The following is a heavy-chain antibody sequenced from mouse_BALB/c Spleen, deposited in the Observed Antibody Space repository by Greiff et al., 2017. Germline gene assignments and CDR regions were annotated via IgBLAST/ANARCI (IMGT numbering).Heavy chain of an antibody. CDR2: INPSTGYT. CDR1: GYTFTSYW. V-gene: IGHV1-7*01. J-gene: IGHJ4*01. Sequence: VQLQQSGAELAKPGASVKMSCKASGYTFTSYWMHWVKQRPGQGLEWIGYINPSTGYTEYNQKFKDKATLTADKSSSTAYMQLSSLTSEDSAVYYCARREYGNYWAMDYWGQGTSVTVSS. D-gene: IGHD2-10*02. CDR3: ARREYGNYWAMDY.